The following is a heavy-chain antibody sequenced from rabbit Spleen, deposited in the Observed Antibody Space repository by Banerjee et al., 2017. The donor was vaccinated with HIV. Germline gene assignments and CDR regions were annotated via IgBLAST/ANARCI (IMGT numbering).Heavy chain of an antibody. D-gene: IGHD7-1*01. J-gene: IGHJ4*01. CDR3: ARKVGYSAGGDAWTL. CDR1: GFSFSSVHW. CDR2: IYAGSTGTI. Sequence: QSLEESGGDLVKPGASLTLTCTASGFSFSSVHWIYWVRQAPGKGLEWIGTIYAGSTGTIDYASWAKGRFTISKTSSTTVTLQMTSLTVADTATYFCARKVGYSAGGDAWTLWGPGTLVTVS. V-gene: IGHV1S40*01.